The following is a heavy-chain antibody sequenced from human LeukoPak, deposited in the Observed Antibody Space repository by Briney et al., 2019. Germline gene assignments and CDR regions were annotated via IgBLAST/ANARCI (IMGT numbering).Heavy chain of an antibody. J-gene: IGHJ2*01. Sequence: SVKVSCKASGYTFTGYYMHWVRQAPGQGLEWMGGIIPIFGTANYAQKFQGRVTITTDESTSTAYMELSSLRSEDTAVYYCATNERDGYNYGWYFDLWSRGTLVTVSS. CDR1: GYTFTGYY. CDR3: ATNERDGYNYGWYFDL. CDR2: IIPIFGTA. V-gene: IGHV1-69*05. D-gene: IGHD5-24*01.